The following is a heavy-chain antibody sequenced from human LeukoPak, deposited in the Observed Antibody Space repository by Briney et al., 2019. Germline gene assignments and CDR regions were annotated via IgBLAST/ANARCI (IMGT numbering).Heavy chain of an antibody. J-gene: IGHJ4*02. Sequence: PGGSLRLSCAASGFTFSTFYMSWVRQAPGKGLEWVAVISYDGSNKYYADSVKGRFTISRDNSKNTLYLQMNSLRAEDTAVYYCAKIPPYFDWLSDTFDYWGQGTLVTVSS. CDR1: GFTFSTFY. D-gene: IGHD3-9*01. CDR3: AKIPPYFDWLSDTFDY. V-gene: IGHV3-30*18. CDR2: ISYDGSNK.